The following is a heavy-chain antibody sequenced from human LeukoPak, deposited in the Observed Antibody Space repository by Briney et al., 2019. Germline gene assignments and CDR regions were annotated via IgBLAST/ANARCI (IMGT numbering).Heavy chain of an antibody. J-gene: IGHJ6*02. Sequence: PGGSLRLSCAASGFTFSDYYMSWIRQAPGKGLEWVSYISSSSSYTNYADPVKGRFTISRDNAKNSLYLQMNSLRAEDTAVYYCAKASSILYGMDVWGQGTTVTVSS. D-gene: IGHD2-2*01. CDR3: AKASSILYGMDV. V-gene: IGHV3-11*03. CDR1: GFTFSDYY. CDR2: ISSSSSYT.